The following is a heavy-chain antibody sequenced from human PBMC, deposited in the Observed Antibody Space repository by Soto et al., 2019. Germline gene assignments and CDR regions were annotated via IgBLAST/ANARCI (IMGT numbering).Heavy chain of an antibody. V-gene: IGHV1-3*01. CDR1: GYTFSTYL. CDR2: TNVGNANT. J-gene: IGHJ6*02. Sequence: ASVKVSCKASGYTFSTYLMYWVRQAPGQRLEWMGWTNVGNANTKYSQNFQGRVTITKDTSARTVYMELRSLRSEDTAVYYCASSYGSGSLYPYYYGMDVWGQGTKVTAP. D-gene: IGHD3-10*01. CDR3: ASSYGSGSLYPYYYGMDV.